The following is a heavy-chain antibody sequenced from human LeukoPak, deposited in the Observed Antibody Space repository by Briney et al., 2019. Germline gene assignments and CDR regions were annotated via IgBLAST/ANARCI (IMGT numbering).Heavy chain of an antibody. J-gene: IGHJ3*02. D-gene: IGHD1-26*01. Sequence: QSGGSLRLSCAASGFTFSSYWMSWVRQAPGKGLEWVANIKQDGSEKYYVDSVKGRFTISRDNAKNSLYLQMNSLRAEDTAVYYCARDFAYYAPEDAFDIWGQGTMVTVSS. CDR3: ARDFAYYAPEDAFDI. CDR2: IKQDGSEK. CDR1: GFTFSSYW. V-gene: IGHV3-7*03.